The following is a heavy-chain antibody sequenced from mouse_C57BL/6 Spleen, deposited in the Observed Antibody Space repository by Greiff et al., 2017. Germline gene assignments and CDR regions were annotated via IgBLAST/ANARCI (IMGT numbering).Heavy chain of an antibody. J-gene: IGHJ4*01. CDR2: FYPGSGSI. V-gene: IGHV1-62-2*01. D-gene: IGHD2-1*01. Sequence: VQLQQSGAELVKPGASVKLSCKASGYTFPEYTIHWVKQRSGQGLEWIGWFYPGSGSIKHNEKFKDKATLTAEKSSITVYMELSRWTSEDSAVYFCSRHGLLPGAMDYWGKGTSVTVSS. CDR1: GYTFPEYT. CDR3: SRHGLLPGAMDY.